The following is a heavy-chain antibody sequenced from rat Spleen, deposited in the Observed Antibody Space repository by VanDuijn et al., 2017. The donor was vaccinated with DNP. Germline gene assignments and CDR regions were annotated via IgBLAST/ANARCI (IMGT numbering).Heavy chain of an antibody. Sequence: QVQLKESGPGLVQPSQTLSLTCTVSGFSLTSYTVSWVRQPPGKGLEWIAAMSSGGSTYYNSALKSRLSISRDTSKSQVFLKMNSLQTEDTAMYFCARSVSDYYRGLNWYFDFWGPGTMVTVSS. CDR3: ARSVSDYYRGLNWYFDF. D-gene: IGHD1-12*01. J-gene: IGHJ1*01. CDR2: MSSGGST. V-gene: IGHV2-6*01. CDR1: GFSLTSYT.